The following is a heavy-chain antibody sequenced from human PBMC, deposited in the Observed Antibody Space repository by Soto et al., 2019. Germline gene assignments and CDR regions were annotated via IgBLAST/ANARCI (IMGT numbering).Heavy chain of an antibody. CDR2: IYYSGST. CDR3: AREGSYYYDSSGYYPHYFDY. CDR1: GGSISSGGYY. Sequence: SETLSLTCTVSGGSISSGGYYWSWIRQHPGKGLEWIGYIYYSGSTYYNPSLKSRVTISVDTSKNQFSLKLSSVTAADTAVYYCAREGSYYYDSSGYYPHYFDYWGQGTLVTVS. V-gene: IGHV4-31*03. D-gene: IGHD3-22*01. J-gene: IGHJ4*02.